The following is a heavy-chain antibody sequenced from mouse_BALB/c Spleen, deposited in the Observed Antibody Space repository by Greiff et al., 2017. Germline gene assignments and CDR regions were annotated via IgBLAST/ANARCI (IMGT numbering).Heavy chain of an antibody. CDR2: ISYSGST. CDR1: GDSITSCY. J-gene: IGHJ2*01. CDR3: ARWDGNYYFDY. V-gene: IGHV3-8*02. Sequence: VQLKQSGPSLVKPSQTLSLTCSVTGDSITSCYWNWIRKFPGNKLEYMGYISYSGSTYYNPSLKSRISITRDTSKNQYYLQLNSVTTEDTATYYCARWDGNYYFDYWGQGTTLTVSS. D-gene: IGHD2-1*01.